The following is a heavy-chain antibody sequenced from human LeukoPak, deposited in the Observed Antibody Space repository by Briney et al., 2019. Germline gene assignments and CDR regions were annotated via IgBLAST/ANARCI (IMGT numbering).Heavy chain of an antibody. J-gene: IGHJ6*02. CDR3: AVHGLGSGTYGMDV. D-gene: IGHD3-10*01. Sequence: ASVKVSCKASGYTFTSYGVSWVRQAPGQGLEWMGWISAYNGNTNYAQKLQGRVTMTTDTSTSTAYMELRSLRSDDTAVYYCAVHGLGSGTYGMDVWGQGTTVTVSS. V-gene: IGHV1-18*01. CDR2: ISAYNGNT. CDR1: GYTFTSYG.